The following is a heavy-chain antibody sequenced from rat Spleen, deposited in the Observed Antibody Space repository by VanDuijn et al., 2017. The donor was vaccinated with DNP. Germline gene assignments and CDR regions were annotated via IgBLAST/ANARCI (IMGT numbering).Heavy chain of an antibody. Sequence: EVKLVESGGGLVQLGRSLKLSCTASGFTFSSYGMAWVRQAPTQGLAWVASITTGGSNSYYRDSVKGRFTISRDNAKNTQYLQMDSLRSEDTATYYCTNLITFLPAWSQGTSVTVSS. CDR1: GFTFSSYG. CDR3: TNLITFLPA. D-gene: IGHD1-1*01. CDR2: ITTGGSNS. J-gene: IGHJ4*01. V-gene: IGHV5S13*01.